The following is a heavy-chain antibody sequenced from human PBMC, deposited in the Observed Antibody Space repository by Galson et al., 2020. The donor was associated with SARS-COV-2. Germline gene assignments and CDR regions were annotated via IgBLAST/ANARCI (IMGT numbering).Heavy chain of an antibody. CDR3: ATAPGIAAAGTGGSDP. CDR1: GYTLTELS. V-gene: IGHV1-24*01. J-gene: IGHJ5*02. D-gene: IGHD6-13*01. Sequence: ASVKVSCKVSGYTLTELSMHWVRQAPGKGLEWMGGFDPEDGETIYAQKFQGRVTMTEDTSTDTAYMELSSLRSEDTAVYYCATAPGIAAAGTGGSDPWGQEPLVTVS. CDR2: FDPEDGET.